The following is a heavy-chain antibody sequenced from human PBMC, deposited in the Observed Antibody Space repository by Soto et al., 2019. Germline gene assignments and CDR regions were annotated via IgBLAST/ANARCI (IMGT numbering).Heavy chain of an antibody. CDR1: GGTFSSYA. CDR3: ARDRGVVVQAAMSYYYYYMDV. V-gene: IGHV1-69*13. CDR2: LIPIFGTA. D-gene: IGHD2-2*01. Sequence: ASVKVSCKASGGTFSSYAISWVRQAPGQGLEWMGGLIPIFGTANYAQKVQGRVTITADESTSKAYMELSSLRSEDTAVYYCARDRGVVVQAAMSYYYYYMDVWGKGTTVTVSS. J-gene: IGHJ6*03.